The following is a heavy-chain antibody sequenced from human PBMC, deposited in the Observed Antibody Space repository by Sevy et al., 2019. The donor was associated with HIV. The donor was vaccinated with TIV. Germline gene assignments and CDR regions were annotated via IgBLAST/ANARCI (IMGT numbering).Heavy chain of an antibody. J-gene: IGHJ4*02. D-gene: IGHD3-3*01. V-gene: IGHV1-8*01. Sequence: ASVKVSCKASGYTFTSYDINWVRQATGQGLEWMGWMNPNSGNTGYAQKFQGRVTMTRNTSISTAYMELSSLRSEDTAVYYCARSTVAFTIFGVVIMGAFDYWGQGTLVTVSS. CDR2: MNPNSGNT. CDR1: GYTFTSYD. CDR3: ARSTVAFTIFGVVIMGAFDY.